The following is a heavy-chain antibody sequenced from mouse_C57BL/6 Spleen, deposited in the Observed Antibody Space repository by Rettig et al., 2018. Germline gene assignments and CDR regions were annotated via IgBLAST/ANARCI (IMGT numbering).Heavy chain of an antibody. CDR2: IYTGDGDT. J-gene: IGHJ1*03. CDR3: ARRVYYSNYWYFDV. Sequence: EWIGQIYTGDGDTNYNGKFKGKATLTADKSSSTAYMQLSSLTSEDSAVYFCARRVYYSNYWYFDVWGTGTTVTVSS. V-gene: IGHV1-80*01. D-gene: IGHD2-5*01.